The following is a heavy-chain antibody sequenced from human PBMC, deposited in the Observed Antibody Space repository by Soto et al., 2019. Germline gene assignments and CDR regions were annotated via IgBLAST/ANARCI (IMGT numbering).Heavy chain of an antibody. CDR3: ARSPGITGTRASQYAMDV. CDR1: GDTFSTFA. D-gene: IGHD1-20*01. V-gene: IGHV1-69*13. J-gene: IGHJ6*02. CDR2: IIPIFGTP. Sequence: SVKVSCKASGDTFSTFAISWVRQAPGQGLEWMGGIIPIFGTPDYAQHFPGRVTISADESTKTAYLELSSLRPEDTAVYYCARSPGITGTRASQYAMDVWGQGTTVTV.